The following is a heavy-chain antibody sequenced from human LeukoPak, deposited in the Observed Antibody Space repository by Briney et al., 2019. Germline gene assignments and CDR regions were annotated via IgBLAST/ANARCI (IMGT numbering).Heavy chain of an antibody. J-gene: IGHJ4*02. D-gene: IGHD3-10*01. CDR1: GYTFTSYY. CDR2: INPSGGST. V-gene: IGHV1-46*01. Sequence: GASVKVSCKASGYTFTSYYMHWVRQAPGQGLEWMGIINPSGGSTSYAQKFQGRVTMTRNTSISTAYMELSSLRSEDTAVYYCARGSKKTGLLWFGELLYQYWGQGTLVTVSS. CDR3: ARGSKKTGLLWFGELLYQY.